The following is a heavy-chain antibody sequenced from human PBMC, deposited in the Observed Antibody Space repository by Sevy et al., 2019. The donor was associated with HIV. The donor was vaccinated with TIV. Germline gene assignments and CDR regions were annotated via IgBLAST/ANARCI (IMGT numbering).Heavy chain of an antibody. CDR3: ARVPLSGYDYFEY. CDR1: GFTFSSYW. V-gene: IGHV3-74*01. Sequence: GGSLRLSCAASGFTFSSYWMHWVRQAPGKGLVWVSRINSDGSSTSYADSVKGRFTISRDNAKNTLYLQMNSLRAEDTAVYYCARVPLSGYDYFEYWGQGTLVTVSS. CDR2: INSDGSST. D-gene: IGHD5-12*01. J-gene: IGHJ4*02.